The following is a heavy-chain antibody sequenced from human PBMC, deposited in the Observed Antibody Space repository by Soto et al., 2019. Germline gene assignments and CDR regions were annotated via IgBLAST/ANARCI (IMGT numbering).Heavy chain of an antibody. CDR2: VYYTGST. CDR1: GLSISCAY. CDR3: ARSVAVPGAHIDY. J-gene: IGHJ4*02. Sequence: SDTLSLTWSFSGLSISCAYVIWLRQSPGKGLEWLGYVYYTGSTNYSPSLRSRVSISVDTSKNEFSLRLSSVTAADTAVYFCARSVAVPGAHIDYWGQGTQVTVSA. D-gene: IGHD6-19*01. V-gene: IGHV4-59*01.